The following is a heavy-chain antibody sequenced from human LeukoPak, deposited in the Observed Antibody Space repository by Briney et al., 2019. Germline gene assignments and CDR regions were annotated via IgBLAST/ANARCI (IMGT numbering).Heavy chain of an antibody. Sequence: ASMKVSCKASGYTFTGYFMHWVRQAPGQGLEWMGWINPNSGGTNYAQKFQGRVTMTRDTSISTAYMELSRLRSDDTAVYYCAAVDIVANPAFDIWGQGTMVTVSS. CDR1: GYTFTGYF. D-gene: IGHD5-12*01. V-gene: IGHV1-2*02. CDR3: AAVDIVANPAFDI. J-gene: IGHJ3*02. CDR2: INPNSGGT.